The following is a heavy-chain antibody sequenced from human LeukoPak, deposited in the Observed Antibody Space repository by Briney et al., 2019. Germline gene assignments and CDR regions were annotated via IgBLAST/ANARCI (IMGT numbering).Heavy chain of an antibody. J-gene: IGHJ4*02. V-gene: IGHV4-34*01. CDR2: INHSGST. CDR1: GGSFSGYY. Sequence: PSETLSLTCAVYGGSFSGYYWSWIRQPPGKGLEWIGEINHSGSTNYNPSLKSRVTISVDTSKNQFSLKLSSVTAADTAVYYCARSPYYDILTGYHKGFDYWGQGTLVTVSS. CDR3: ARSPYYDILTGYHKGFDY. D-gene: IGHD3-9*01.